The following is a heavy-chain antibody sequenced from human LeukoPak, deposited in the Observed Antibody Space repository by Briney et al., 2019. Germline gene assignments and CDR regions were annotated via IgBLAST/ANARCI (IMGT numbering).Heavy chain of an antibody. J-gene: IGHJ6*03. CDR3: TVRGVIIRTPYYYYMDV. V-gene: IGHV1-8*01. CDR2: MNPNSGNT. CDR1: GYTFTSYD. D-gene: IGHD3-10*01. Sequence: ASVKVSCKASGYTFTSYDINWVRQATGQGLEWMGWMNPNSGNTGYAQKFQGRVTMTRNTSISTSYMELSSLSSEDTAVYYCTVRGVIIRTPYYYYMDVWGKGTTVTISS.